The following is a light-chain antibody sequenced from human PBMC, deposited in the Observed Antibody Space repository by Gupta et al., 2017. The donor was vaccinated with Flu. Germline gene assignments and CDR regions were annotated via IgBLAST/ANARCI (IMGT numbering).Light chain of an antibody. CDR2: KVS. CDR1: QSLECSDENTY. J-gene: IGKJ1*01. CDR3: KQHTSGPRT. V-gene: IGKV2-30*01. Sequence: ATVEQPAINCRRSSQSLECSDENTYLNWFQQRPGQSPRRLINKVSNRESGVPDRFSGSGSGTDFTLTISSVEAEDVGVYYCKQHTSGPRTFGQGTKVDIK.